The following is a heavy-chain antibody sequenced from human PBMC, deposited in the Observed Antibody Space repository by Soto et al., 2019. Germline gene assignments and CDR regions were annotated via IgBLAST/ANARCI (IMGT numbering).Heavy chain of an antibody. CDR2: ISYDGSNK. CDR1: GFTFSSYA. J-gene: IGHJ2*01. CDR3: ARVGNWGWVETDWYFDL. D-gene: IGHD7-27*01. Sequence: QVQLVESGGGVVQPGRSLRLSCAASGFTFSSYALHWVRQAPGKGLESVAVISYDGSNKYYADSVKGRFTISRDNSKNTLYLQMSSLRAEDTAVYYCARVGNWGWVETDWYFDLWGRGTLVTVSA. V-gene: IGHV3-30-3*01.